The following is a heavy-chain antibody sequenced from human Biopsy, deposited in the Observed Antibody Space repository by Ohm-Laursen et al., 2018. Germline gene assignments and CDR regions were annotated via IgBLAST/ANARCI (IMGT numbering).Heavy chain of an antibody. CDR2: IYYSVMT. D-gene: IGHD3-10*01. CDR3: VRGGSGSFPFDY. J-gene: IGHJ4*02. CDR1: GDSVTKYY. Sequence: GTLSLTCTVSGDSVTKYYWSWIRQPPGKGMEWIGHIYYSVMTNYNPSLRSRVSISVYTSRNQVSLTLSSVTAADTVVYYCVRGGSGSFPFDYWGPGTLVTVSS. V-gene: IGHV4-59*02.